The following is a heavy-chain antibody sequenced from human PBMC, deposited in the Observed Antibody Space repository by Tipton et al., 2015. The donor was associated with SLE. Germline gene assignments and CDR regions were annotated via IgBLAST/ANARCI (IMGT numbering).Heavy chain of an antibody. CDR2: IYYSGST. J-gene: IGHJ2*01. V-gene: IGHV4-59*01. Sequence: LRLSCTVSGGSISSYYWSWIRQPPGKGLEWIGYIYYSGSTNYNPSLKSRVTISVDTSKNQFSLKLSSVTAADTAVYYCARDPFGKDFDLWGRGTLVTVSS. CDR1: GGSISSYY. CDR3: ARDPFGKDFDL. D-gene: IGHD3-3*01.